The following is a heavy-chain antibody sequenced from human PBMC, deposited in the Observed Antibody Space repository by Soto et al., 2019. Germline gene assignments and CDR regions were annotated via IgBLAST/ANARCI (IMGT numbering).Heavy chain of an antibody. CDR1: GGSISSGGYS. Sequence: NPSETLSLTCAVSGGSISSGGYSWSWIRQPPGKGLEWIGYIYHSGSTYYNPSLKSRVTISVDRSKNQFSLKLSSVTAADTAVYYCARYCGGDCYSPVYYYYYYGMDVWGQGTTVTVSS. V-gene: IGHV4-30-2*01. J-gene: IGHJ6*02. D-gene: IGHD2-21*02. CDR3: ARYCGGDCYSPVYYYYYYGMDV. CDR2: IYHSGST.